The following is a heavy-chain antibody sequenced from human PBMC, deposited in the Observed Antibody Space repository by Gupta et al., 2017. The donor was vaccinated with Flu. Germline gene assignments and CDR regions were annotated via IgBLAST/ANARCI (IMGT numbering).Heavy chain of an antibody. V-gene: IGHV1-69*01. J-gene: IGHJ4*02. CDR2: IIPVFGPT. CDR3: ARKGGGHCSGGTCYSFDY. CDR1: GVTFSDYT. Sequence: QVQLLQSGAAVTKPGSSVTVSCQASGVTFSDYTINWVRRAPGQGLEWMGGIIPVFGPTKYAQKFQGRVTITADEATNTAYLELSSLRSEDTAVYYCARKGGGHCSGGTCYSFDYWGQGTLVTVSS. D-gene: IGHD2-15*01.